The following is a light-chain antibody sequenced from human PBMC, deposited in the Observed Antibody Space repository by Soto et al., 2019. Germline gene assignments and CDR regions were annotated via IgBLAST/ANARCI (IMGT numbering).Light chain of an antibody. CDR2: DAS. V-gene: IGKV3-15*01. Sequence: EIVMTQSPATLSVSPGERASLSCRASQSVGSKLAWYQHKPGQAPRLLIYDASTRATGFPARFSGSGSGTDFTLTISSLQPEDFAVYYCQQYTNWPPFTFGPGTKVDIK. CDR1: QSVGSK. J-gene: IGKJ3*01. CDR3: QQYTNWPPFT.